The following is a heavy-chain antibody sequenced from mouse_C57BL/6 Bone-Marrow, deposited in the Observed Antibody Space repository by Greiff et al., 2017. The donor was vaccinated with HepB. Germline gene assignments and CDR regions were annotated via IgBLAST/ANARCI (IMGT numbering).Heavy chain of an antibody. Sequence: VQLQQSGAELVRPGSSVKLSCKASGYTFTSYWMHWVKQRPIQGLEWIGNIDPSDSETHYNQKFKDKATLTVDKSSSTAYMQLSSLTSEDSAVYYCARYRRAMDYWGQGTSVTVSS. CDR2: IDPSDSET. J-gene: IGHJ4*01. CDR1: GYTFTSYW. V-gene: IGHV1-52*01. CDR3: ARYRRAMDY.